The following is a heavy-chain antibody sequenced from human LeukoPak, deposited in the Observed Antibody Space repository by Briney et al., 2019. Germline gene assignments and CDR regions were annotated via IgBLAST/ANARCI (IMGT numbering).Heavy chain of an antibody. CDR1: GGSISSYY. Sequence: SETLSLTCTVSGGSISSYYWSWVRQPPGKGLEWIGYIYYSGSTNYNPSLKSRVTISVDTSENQFSLKLSSVTAADTAVYYCARVGPGYSSGWWVDYWGQGTLVTVSS. CDR2: IYYSGST. V-gene: IGHV4-59*01. D-gene: IGHD6-19*01. J-gene: IGHJ4*02. CDR3: ARVGPGYSSGWWVDY.